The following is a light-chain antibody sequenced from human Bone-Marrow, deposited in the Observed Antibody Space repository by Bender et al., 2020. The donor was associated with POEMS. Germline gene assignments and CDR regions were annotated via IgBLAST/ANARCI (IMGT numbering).Light chain of an antibody. CDR3: QLCESVNDHPV. Sequence: SSVVSQPPSVSVAPGQTATITCGGNNFVTKTVHWYQQKPPQAPVVLVYDDSDRPSGIPDRFSGSNSGNTATLTISRVEAGDEADYFCQLCESVNDHPVFGGGTKLTVL. CDR2: DDS. CDR1: NFVTKT. J-gene: IGLJ3*02. V-gene: IGLV3-21*02.